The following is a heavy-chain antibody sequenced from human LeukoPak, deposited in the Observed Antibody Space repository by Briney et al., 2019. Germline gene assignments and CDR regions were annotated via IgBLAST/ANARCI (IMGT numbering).Heavy chain of an antibody. J-gene: IGHJ5*02. Sequence: ASVKVSCKASGYTFTGYYMHWVRQAPGQGLEWMGWINPNSGGTNYAQKFQGRVTMTRDTSISTAYMELSRLRSDDTAVYYCARVGLSCTNGVCYDNWFDPWGQGTLVIVSS. D-gene: IGHD2-8*01. V-gene: IGHV1-2*02. CDR1: GYTFTGYY. CDR2: INPNSGGT. CDR3: ARVGLSCTNGVCYDNWFDP.